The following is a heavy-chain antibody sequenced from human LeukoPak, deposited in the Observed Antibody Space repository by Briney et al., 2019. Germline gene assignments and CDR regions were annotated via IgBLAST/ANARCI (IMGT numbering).Heavy chain of an antibody. CDR1: GDSISSYY. CDR3: ARGSAAHPIYYYYYMDV. CDR2: IYTSRIT. Sequence: SETLSLTCTVSGDSISSYYWNWIRQPAGKGLEWIGRIYTSRITNYNPSLKSRVTISVDTPKNQFSLKLSSVTAADTAVYYCARGSAAHPIYYYYYMDVWGKGTTVTISS. J-gene: IGHJ6*03. D-gene: IGHD6-19*01. V-gene: IGHV4-4*07.